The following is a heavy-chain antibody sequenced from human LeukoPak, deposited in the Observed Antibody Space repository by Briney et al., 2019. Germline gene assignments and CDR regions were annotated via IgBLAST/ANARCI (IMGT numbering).Heavy chain of an antibody. V-gene: IGHV3-23*01. J-gene: IGHJ4*02. D-gene: IGHD3-10*01. CDR1: GFTFAGNV. CDR3: AKKGSNYPNFDQ. Sequence: GGSLRLSCAASGFTFAGNVMSWVRQAPGKGLEWVSGISGSGGSTYYADSVKGRFTISRDNSKKTLYVQMNSLRAEDTAVYYCAKKGSNYPNFDQWGQGPLVTVSS. CDR2: ISGSGGST.